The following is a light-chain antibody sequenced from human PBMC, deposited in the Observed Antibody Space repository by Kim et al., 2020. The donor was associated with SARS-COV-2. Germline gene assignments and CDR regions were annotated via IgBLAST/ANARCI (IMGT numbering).Light chain of an antibody. CDR1: QSVSVSY. Sequence: LSPGETATLSCSASQSVSVSYLAWYQKKTGQPPRFLIYGTSSRAAGIPDRFRSSGFGTDFTLTISGLEPEDFAVYFCQQYETLPLTFGGGTKLEI. CDR3: QQYETLPLT. CDR2: GTS. V-gene: IGKV3-20*01. J-gene: IGKJ4*01.